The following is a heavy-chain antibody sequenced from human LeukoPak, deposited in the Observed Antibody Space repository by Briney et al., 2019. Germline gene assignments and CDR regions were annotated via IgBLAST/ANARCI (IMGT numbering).Heavy chain of an antibody. Sequence: WASVRVSCTVSGYTLTELSMHWVRQAPGKGLEWMGGFDPEDGETIYAQTFQGRVTMTEDTSTDTAYMELSSLRSEDTAVYYCATVTMVRGDYYGMDVWGQGTTVTVSS. V-gene: IGHV1-24*01. J-gene: IGHJ6*02. CDR1: GYTLTELS. CDR3: ATVTMVRGDYYGMDV. CDR2: FDPEDGET. D-gene: IGHD3-10*01.